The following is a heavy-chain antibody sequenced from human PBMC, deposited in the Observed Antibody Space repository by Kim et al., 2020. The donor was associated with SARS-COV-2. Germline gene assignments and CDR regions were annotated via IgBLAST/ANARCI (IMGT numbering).Heavy chain of an antibody. CDR1: GFTFSSYA. CDR2: ISGSGGST. D-gene: IGHD2-15*01. V-gene: IGHV3-23*01. Sequence: GGSLRLSCAASGFTFSSYAMSWVRQAPGKGLEWVSGISGSGGSTYHADSVKGRFTISRDNSKNTLYLQMSSLRADDTAVYYCARGGLGSPAWAYWCQGTLVTVSS. J-gene: IGHJ4*02. CDR3: ARGGLGSPAWAY.